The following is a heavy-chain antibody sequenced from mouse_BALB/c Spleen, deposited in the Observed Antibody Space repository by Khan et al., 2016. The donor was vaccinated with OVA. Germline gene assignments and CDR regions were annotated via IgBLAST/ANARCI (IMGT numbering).Heavy chain of an antibody. CDR3: SRVGPYHGNYGAWCAY. V-gene: IGHV1-4*01. Sequence: QVQLKQSGAELARPGASVKMSCKASGYTFTSYTIHWVKQRPGQGLEWIGYINPTNIYTNSNKKFRDKATLTAYKSSRTAYMPLSSLTSEDSAVYYCSRVGPYHGNYGAWCAYWGQGTLVTVSA. CDR1: GYTFTSYT. J-gene: IGHJ3*01. D-gene: IGHD2-10*01. CDR2: INPTNIYT.